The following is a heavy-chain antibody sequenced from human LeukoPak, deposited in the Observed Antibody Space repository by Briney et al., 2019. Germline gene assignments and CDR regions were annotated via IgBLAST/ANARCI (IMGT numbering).Heavy chain of an antibody. CDR3: ASHSGSYYDYAFDI. Sequence: SETLSLTCTVSGGSISGYYWSWIRQPPGKGLEWIGYIYYSGSTNYNPSLKSRVTISVDTSKNQFSLKLSSVTAADTAVYYCASHSGSYYDYAFDIWGQGTMVTVSS. V-gene: IGHV4-59*08. D-gene: IGHD1-26*01. J-gene: IGHJ3*02. CDR1: GGSISGYY. CDR2: IYYSGST.